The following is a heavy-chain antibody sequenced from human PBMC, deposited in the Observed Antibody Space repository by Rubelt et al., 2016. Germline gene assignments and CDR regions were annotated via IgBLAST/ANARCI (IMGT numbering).Heavy chain of an antibody. CDR2: INTNTGDP. CDR3: ARAYYYDSSALTWAFDY. V-gene: IGHV7-4-1*02. D-gene: IGHD3-22*01. J-gene: IGHJ4*02. Sequence: QVHLVQSGAEMREPGSSVKVSCKASGYTFTSYAMNWVRQAPGQGLEWMGWINTNTGDPTYAQGFTGRFVFSLDTSVSTAYLQISSLKAEDTAVYYCARAYYYDSSALTWAFDYWGQGTLVTVSS. CDR1: GYTFTSYA.